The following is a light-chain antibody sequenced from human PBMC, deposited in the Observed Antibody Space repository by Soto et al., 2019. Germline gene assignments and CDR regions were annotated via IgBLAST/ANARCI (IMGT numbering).Light chain of an antibody. CDR3: QQYNIYPWT. V-gene: IGKV1-5*03. CDR1: QSIKNW. J-gene: IGKJ1*01. CDR2: EAF. Sequence: DIQMTQSPSILSASVGDRVTITCRASQSIKNWLAWYQQKPGKAPRLLIYEAFSLEGGVPSRFGGGASVTEFTLTIPSLQPDDFAPCYCQQYNIYPWTFGQATKGEGK.